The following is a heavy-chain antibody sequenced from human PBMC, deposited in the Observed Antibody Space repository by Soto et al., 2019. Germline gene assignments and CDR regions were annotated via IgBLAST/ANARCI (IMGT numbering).Heavy chain of an antibody. CDR2: INPNSGGT. CDR1: GYTFTGYY. D-gene: IGHD6-19*01. V-gene: IGHV1-2*02. CDR3: ARVRDSSGWSPFNF. J-gene: IGHJ4*02. Sequence: ASVKVSCKASGYTFTGYYMHWVRQAPGQGLEWMGWINPNSGGTNYAQKFQGRVTMTRDTSISTAYMELSRLRSDDTAVYYCARVRDSSGWSPFNFCGQGTQVTVSS.